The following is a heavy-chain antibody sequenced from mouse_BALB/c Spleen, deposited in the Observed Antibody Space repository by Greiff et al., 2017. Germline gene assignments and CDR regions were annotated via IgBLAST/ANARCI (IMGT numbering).Heavy chain of an antibody. V-gene: IGHV14-3*02. Sequence: VQLKESGAELVKPGASVKLSCTASGFNIKDTYMHWVKQRPEQGLEWIGRIDPANGNTKYDPKFQGKATITADTSSNTAYLQLSSLTSEDTAVYYCARGDYGSDWYFDVWGAGTTVTVSS. CDR3: ARGDYGSDWYFDV. CDR2: IDPANGNT. CDR1: GFNIKDTY. D-gene: IGHD1-1*01. J-gene: IGHJ1*01.